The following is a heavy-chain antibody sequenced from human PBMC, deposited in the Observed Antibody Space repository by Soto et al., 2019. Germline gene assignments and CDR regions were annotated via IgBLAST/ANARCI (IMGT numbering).Heavy chain of an antibody. D-gene: IGHD3-22*01. V-gene: IGHV3-30*18. J-gene: IGHJ5*01. CDR3: AKNYYDSSGYYWVDS. CDR1: GFTFSSYG. Sequence: GGSLRLSCAASGFTFSSYGMYWVRQAPGKGLEWVAVISYDGNNIYYADSVKGRFTISRDNSKNTLYLQMNSLRAEDTAVYYCAKNYYDSSGYYWVDSWGQGTLVTVS. CDR2: ISYDGNNI.